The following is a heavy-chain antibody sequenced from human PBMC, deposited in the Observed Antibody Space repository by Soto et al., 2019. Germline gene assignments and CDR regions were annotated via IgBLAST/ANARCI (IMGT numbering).Heavy chain of an antibody. D-gene: IGHD2-21*02. V-gene: IGHV3-23*01. CDR1: GFTFSSYS. J-gene: IGHJ4*02. Sequence: GGSLRLSCAASGFTFSSYSMSWVRQAPGKGLEWVCAITSSGGTAYNAYSVNGRFTIARDNTKNTVYLHTKSLQTKDTDVYYCTEEEVTTRHFDNWGQGTLVTVSS. CDR2: ITSSGGTA. CDR3: TEEEVTTRHFDN.